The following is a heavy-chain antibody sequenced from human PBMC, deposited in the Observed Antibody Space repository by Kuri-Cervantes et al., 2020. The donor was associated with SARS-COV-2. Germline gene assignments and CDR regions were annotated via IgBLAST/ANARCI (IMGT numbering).Heavy chain of an antibody. J-gene: IGHJ6*02. CDR1: GCTFSSYA. CDR2: IIPIFGTA. CDR3: ARGSYGSGSYWYYYDGMDV. Sequence: SVKVSCKASGCTFSSYAISWVRQAPGQGLEWMGGIIPIFGTANYAQKFQGRVTITADESTSTAYMELSSLRSEDTAVYYCARGSYGSGSYWYYYDGMDVWGQGTTVTVSS. D-gene: IGHD3-10*01. V-gene: IGHV1-69*13.